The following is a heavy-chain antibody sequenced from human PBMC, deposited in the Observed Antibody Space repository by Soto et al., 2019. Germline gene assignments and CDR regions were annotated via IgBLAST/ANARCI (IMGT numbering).Heavy chain of an antibody. V-gene: IGHV3-23*01. CDR1: GFSLTGHA. CDR3: ARDTPRHDFWSGYSDS. D-gene: IGHD3-3*01. Sequence: PVGSLRRSCEASGFSLTGHAMSGVRQAPGMGLEWVSAISRSGDSTYYGASVKGRFIVSRDNSKNIVYLQMKKLRVEDTAVYYCARDTPRHDFWSGYSDSWGQGTLVTVSS. CDR2: ISRSGDST. J-gene: IGHJ4*02.